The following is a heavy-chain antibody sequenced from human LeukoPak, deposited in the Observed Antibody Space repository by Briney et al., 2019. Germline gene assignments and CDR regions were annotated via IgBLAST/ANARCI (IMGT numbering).Heavy chain of an antibody. CDR2: INTNTGNP. Sequence: ASVKVSCKASGYTFTSYAMNWVRQAPGQELEWMGWINTNTGNPTYAQGFTGRFVFSLDTSVNTAYLQISSLKAEDTAVYYCAGCDYTPDPYGMDVWGQGTTVTVSS. CDR1: GYTFTSYA. V-gene: IGHV7-4-1*02. CDR3: AGCDYTPDPYGMDV. J-gene: IGHJ6*02. D-gene: IGHD4-11*01.